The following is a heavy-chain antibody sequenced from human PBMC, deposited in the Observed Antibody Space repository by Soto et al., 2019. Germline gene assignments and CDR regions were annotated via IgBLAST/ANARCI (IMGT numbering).Heavy chain of an antibody. D-gene: IGHD2-15*01. CDR3: VRTSLVVADATRXDY. CDR1: GFSFSSYW. J-gene: IGHJ4*02. V-gene: IGHV3-74*01. CDR2: INSDGSST. Sequence: GGSLRLSCAASGFSFSSYWMHWVRQAPGKGLVWVSRINSDGSSTSYADSVKGRFTISRDNAKNTLYLQMNSLRAEDTAVYYCVRTSLVVADATRXDYWGQGTLVTVSS.